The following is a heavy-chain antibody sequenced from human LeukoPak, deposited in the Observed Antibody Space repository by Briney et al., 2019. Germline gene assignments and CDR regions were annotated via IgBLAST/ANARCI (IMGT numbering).Heavy chain of an antibody. Sequence: ASVKVSCKASGYTFTSYDINWVRQATGQGLEWMGWMNPNSGNTGYAQKFQGRVTITRNTSISTAYMELSSLRSEGTAVYYCARGLSSSWYGFGLDYWGQGTLVTVSS. CDR1: GYTFTSYD. D-gene: IGHD6-13*01. V-gene: IGHV1-8*03. J-gene: IGHJ4*02. CDR2: MNPNSGNT. CDR3: ARGLSSSWYGFGLDY.